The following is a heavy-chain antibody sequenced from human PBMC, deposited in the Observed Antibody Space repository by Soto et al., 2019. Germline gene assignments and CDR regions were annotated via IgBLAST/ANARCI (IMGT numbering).Heavy chain of an antibody. CDR2: IYYSGST. CDR1: GGSISSYY. D-gene: IGHD4-17*01. Sequence: SETLSLTCTVSGGSISSYYWSWIRQPPGKGLEWIGYIYYSGSTNYNPSLKSRVTISVDTSKNQFSLKLSSVTAADTAVYYCARDRDFGQLDLWGRGTLVTVSS. CDR3: ARDRDFGQLDL. J-gene: IGHJ2*01. V-gene: IGHV4-59*01.